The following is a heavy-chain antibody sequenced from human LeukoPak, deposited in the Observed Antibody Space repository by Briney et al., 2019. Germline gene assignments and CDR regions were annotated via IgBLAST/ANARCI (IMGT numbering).Heavy chain of an antibody. D-gene: IGHD3-22*01. Sequence: KPSETLSLTCTVSGGSISSSSYYWDWIRQPQGKGLEWIGSIYYSGSTYYNPSLKSRVTISVDTSKNQFSLKLSSVTAADTAVYYCAREYYYDSIDYFDYWGQGTLVTVSS. CDR3: AREYYYDSIDYFDY. CDR2: IYYSGST. V-gene: IGHV4-39*02. J-gene: IGHJ4*02. CDR1: GGSISSSSYY.